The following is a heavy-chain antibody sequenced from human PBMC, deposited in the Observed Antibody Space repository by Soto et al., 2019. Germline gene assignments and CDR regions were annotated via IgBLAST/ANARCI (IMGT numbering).Heavy chain of an antibody. J-gene: IGHJ4*02. CDR1: GFTFSSYA. CDR2: ISGSGGST. V-gene: IGHV3-23*01. CDR3: ANLAAAGIYFDY. D-gene: IGHD6-13*01. Sequence: EVHLLESGGGLVQPGGSLRLSCAASGFTFSSYAMSWVRQAPGKGLEWVSAISGSGGSTYYADSVKGRFTISRDNSKNTLYLQMNSLRAEDTAVYYCANLAAAGIYFDYWGQGTLVTVSS.